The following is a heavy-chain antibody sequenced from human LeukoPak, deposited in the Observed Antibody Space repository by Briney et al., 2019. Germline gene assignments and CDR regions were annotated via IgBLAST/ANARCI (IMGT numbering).Heavy chain of an antibody. D-gene: IGHD5-12*01. Sequence: SETLSLTCTVSGGSISSYYWSWIRQPPGKGLEWIGYIYYSGSTNYNPSLKSRVTISVDTSKNQSSLKLSSVTAADTAVYYCARGGVATDYYYYGMDVWGQGTTVTVSS. CDR3: ARGGVATDYYYYGMDV. V-gene: IGHV4-59*01. CDR1: GGSISSYY. CDR2: IYYSGST. J-gene: IGHJ6*02.